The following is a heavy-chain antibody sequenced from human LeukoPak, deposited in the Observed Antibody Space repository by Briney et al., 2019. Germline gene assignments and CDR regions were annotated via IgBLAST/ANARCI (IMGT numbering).Heavy chain of an antibody. Sequence: PGGSLRLSCAASGFTFSSYWMSWVRQAPGKGLEWVANIKQDGSEKYYVDSVKGRFTISRDNAKNSLYLQMNSLRAEDTALYYCARDYSDSSGYYFSGMASWGQGTLVTVSS. CDR1: GFTFSSYW. J-gene: IGHJ4*02. V-gene: IGHV3-7*03. CDR3: ARDYSDSSGYYFSGMAS. CDR2: IKQDGSEK. D-gene: IGHD3-22*01.